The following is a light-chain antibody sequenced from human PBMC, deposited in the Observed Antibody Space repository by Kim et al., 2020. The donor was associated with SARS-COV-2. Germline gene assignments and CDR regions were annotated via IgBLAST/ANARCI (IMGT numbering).Light chain of an antibody. V-gene: IGKV3-11*01. J-gene: IGKJ4*01. CDR1: QSVSSY. CDR2: DAS. Sequence: SLSPGERATLSCRASQSVSSYLAWYQHKPGQAPRLLIYDASSRATGIPARFSGSGSGTDFTLTISSLEPEDFAVYYCQQRSNWPLTFGGGTKVEI. CDR3: QQRSNWPLT.